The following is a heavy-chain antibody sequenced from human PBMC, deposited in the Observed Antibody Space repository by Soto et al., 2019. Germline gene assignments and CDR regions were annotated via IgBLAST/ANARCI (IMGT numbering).Heavy chain of an antibody. CDR2: INAGNGNT. J-gene: IGHJ4*02. CDR1: GYTFTSYA. CDR3: ARSPGGWLYYGDY. V-gene: IGHV1-3*05. Sequence: QVQLVQSGAEEKKPGASVKVSCKASGYTFTSYAMHWVRQAPGQRLEWMGWINAGNGNTKYSQKFQGRVTITRDTSASTAYMELSRLRSEDTAVYYCARSPGGWLYYGDYWGQGTLVTVSS. D-gene: IGHD6-19*01.